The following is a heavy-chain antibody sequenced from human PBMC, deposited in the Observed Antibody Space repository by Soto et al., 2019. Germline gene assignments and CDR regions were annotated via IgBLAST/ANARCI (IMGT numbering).Heavy chain of an antibody. CDR1: GGSISSGGYY. V-gene: IGHV4-31*03. Sequence: SETLSLTCTVSGGSISSGGYYWSWIRQHPGKGLEWIGYIYYSGSTYYNPSLKSRVTISVDTSKNQFSLKLSPVTAADTAVYYCARGSYYYDSSGPKRHGMDVWGQGTTVTVSS. J-gene: IGHJ6*02. CDR3: ARGSYYYDSSGPKRHGMDV. CDR2: IYYSGST. D-gene: IGHD3-22*01.